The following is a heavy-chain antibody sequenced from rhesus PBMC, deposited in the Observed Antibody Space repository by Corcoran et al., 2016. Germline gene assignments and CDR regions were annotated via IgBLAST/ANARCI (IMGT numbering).Heavy chain of an antibody. D-gene: IGHD3-3*01. J-gene: IGHJ5-1*01. Sequence: EVQLVETGGGLVQPGGSLKLSCAASGFTFSSYGMSWVRQAPGKGLEWVSAINIGWVSTYYPDSVKGQFTISRDNSKNPLSLQMNSLRAEDTAVYYCAKDPTIFGLVRFKGFDVWGPGVLVTVSS. V-gene: IGHV3S5*01. CDR1: GFTFSSYG. CDR3: AKDPTIFGLVRFKGFDV. CDR2: INIGWVST.